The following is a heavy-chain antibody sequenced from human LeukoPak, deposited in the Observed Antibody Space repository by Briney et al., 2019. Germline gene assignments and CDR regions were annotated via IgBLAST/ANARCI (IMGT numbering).Heavy chain of an antibody. CDR2: IYNSGNN. D-gene: IGHD3-10*01. CDR1: GGSISSDY. J-gene: IGHJ4*02. CDR3: ATRGY. V-gene: IGHV4-59*08. Sequence: KPSETLSLTCTVSGGSISSDYWQWIRQPPGKGLEWVGYIYNSGNNHYNSSLKSRVTISIDTSKNQFSLKLASVTAADTAVYHCATRGYWGQGTLVAVSS.